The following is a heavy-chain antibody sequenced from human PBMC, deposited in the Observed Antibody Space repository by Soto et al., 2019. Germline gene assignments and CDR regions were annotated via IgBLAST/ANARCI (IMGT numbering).Heavy chain of an antibody. CDR3: ARHNCGGDCHDAFDI. Sequence: GESQKLSCKGSGYSFTSYWISWVRQMPGKGLEWMGRIDPSDSYTNYSPSFQGHVTISADKSISTAYLQWSSLKASDTAMYYCARHNCGGDCHDAFDIWGQGTMVTV. J-gene: IGHJ3*02. D-gene: IGHD2-21*02. CDR2: IDPSDSYT. V-gene: IGHV5-10-1*01. CDR1: GYSFTSYW.